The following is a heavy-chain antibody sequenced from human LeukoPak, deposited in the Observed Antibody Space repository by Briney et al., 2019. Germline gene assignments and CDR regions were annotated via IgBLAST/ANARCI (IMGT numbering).Heavy chain of an antibody. Sequence: PSETLSLTCTVSGGSISISNYYWGWIRQPPGKGLEWIGSVFYDGSTYYNPSLKSRVTISVDTSKNQFSLKLSSVTAADTAVYYCARGYDIKYYYYYYGMDVWGQGTTVTVSS. V-gene: IGHV4-39*07. D-gene: IGHD3-9*01. CDR1: GGSISISNYY. CDR2: VFYDGST. CDR3: ARGYDIKYYYYYYGMDV. J-gene: IGHJ6*02.